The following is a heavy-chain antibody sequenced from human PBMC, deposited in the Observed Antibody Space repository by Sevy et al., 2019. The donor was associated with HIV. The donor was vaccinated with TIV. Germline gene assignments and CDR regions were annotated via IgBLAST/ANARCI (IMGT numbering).Heavy chain of an antibody. V-gene: IGHV3-64*02. D-gene: IGHD1-26*01. CDR2: ISSTGGNT. J-gene: IGHJ4*02. CDR1: GFTFSSYV. Sequence: GGSLRLSCAASGFTFSSYVMHWARQAPGKGLESVSAISSTGGNTYYIDSAKGRFTISRDNSKNTLYLQMDSLRVEDMAVYYCVRRGTAGSYDYWGQGALVTVSS. CDR3: VRRGTAGSYDY.